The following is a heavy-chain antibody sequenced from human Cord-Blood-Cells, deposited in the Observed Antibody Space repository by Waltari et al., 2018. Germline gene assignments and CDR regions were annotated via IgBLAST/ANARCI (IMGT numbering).Heavy chain of an antibody. V-gene: IGHV3-30*18. CDR3: AKDPIPEYTKLGNYVDY. CDR2: LSYDGSKK. Sequence: QVQLVESGGGVVQPGRSLRLSCAASGFTFSSYGMHWVRQDPGKGLAGVAVLSYDGSKKYYADSVNGRFTISRDNSKNTLYLQMNSLRAEDTAVYYCAKDPIPEYTKLGNYVDYWGQGTLVTVSS. D-gene: IGHD7-27*01. J-gene: IGHJ4*02. CDR1: GFTFSSYG.